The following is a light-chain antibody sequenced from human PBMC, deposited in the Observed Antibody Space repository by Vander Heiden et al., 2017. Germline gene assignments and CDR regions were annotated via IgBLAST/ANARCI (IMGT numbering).Light chain of an antibody. CDR2: GAS. CDR3: QQYNNWPRT. V-gene: IGKV3-15*01. J-gene: IGKJ1*01. CDR1: QSVSST. Sequence: EIVMTQSPATVSVSPGERATLPCRASQSVSSTLACYQPKPGHAPRLLLYGASTRATGIPARFSGSGSGTEFTLTISSLKSEDFAVYYCQQYNNWPRTFGQGTKVEIK.